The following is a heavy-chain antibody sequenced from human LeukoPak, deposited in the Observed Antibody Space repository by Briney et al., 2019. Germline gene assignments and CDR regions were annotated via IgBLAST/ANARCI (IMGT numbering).Heavy chain of an antibody. J-gene: IGHJ6*02. V-gene: IGHV3-23*01. D-gene: IGHD3-22*01. CDR3: AKGRWGSDSSPMDV. Sequence: PGGSLRLSCAASGFTFSSYSMNWVRQAPGKGLEWVSLISGSGGSTYYADSVKGRFTISRDNSKNTLYLQMNSLRAEDTAVYYCAKGRWGSDSSPMDVWGQGTTVTVSS. CDR1: GFTFSSYS. CDR2: ISGSGGST.